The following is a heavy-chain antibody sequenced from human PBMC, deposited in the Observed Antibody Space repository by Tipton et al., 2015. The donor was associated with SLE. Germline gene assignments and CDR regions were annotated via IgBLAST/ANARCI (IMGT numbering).Heavy chain of an antibody. D-gene: IGHD3-10*01. CDR3: ARTIAEPMVRPLRVHFDY. CDR2: INHSGST. J-gene: IGHJ4*02. Sequence: TLSLTCTVSGGSISSYYWSWIRQPPGKGLEWIGEINHSGSTNYNPSLKSRVTISVDTSKNQFSLKLSSVTAADTAVYYCARTIAEPMVRPLRVHFDYWGQGTLVTVSS. CDR1: GGSISSYY. V-gene: IGHV4-34*01.